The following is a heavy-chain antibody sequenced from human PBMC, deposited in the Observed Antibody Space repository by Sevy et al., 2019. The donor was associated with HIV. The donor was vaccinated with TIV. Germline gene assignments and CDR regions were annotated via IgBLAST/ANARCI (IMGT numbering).Heavy chain of an antibody. CDR3: ARLLYDFWSGYYNDAFDI. D-gene: IGHD3-3*01. CDR2: IYPGDSDT. CDR1: GYSFTSYW. J-gene: IGHJ3*02. V-gene: IGHV5-51*01. Sequence: GESLKISCKGSGYSFTSYWIGWVRQMPGKGLEWMGIIYPGDSDTRYSPSFQGQVTISADKSISTAYLQWISLKASDAAMYYCARLLYDFWSGYYNDAFDIWGQGTMVTVSS.